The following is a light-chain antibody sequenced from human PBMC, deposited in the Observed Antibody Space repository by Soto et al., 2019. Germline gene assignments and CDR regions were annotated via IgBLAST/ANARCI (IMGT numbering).Light chain of an antibody. CDR3: QQYTHWPTIT. J-gene: IGKJ5*01. V-gene: IGKV3D-15*01. CDR2: GAS. CDR1: QSVSSN. Sequence: EKVMTQSPATLSVSPGERATLSCRASQSVSSNLAWYQQKPGQAPRLLIYGASTRATGIPARFSGSGSGTEFTLTIRSLQYADFAVYYCQQYTHWPTITFGQGTRLE.